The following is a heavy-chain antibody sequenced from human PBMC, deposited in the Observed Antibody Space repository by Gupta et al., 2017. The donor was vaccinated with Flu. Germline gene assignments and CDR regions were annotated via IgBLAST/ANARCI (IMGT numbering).Heavy chain of an antibody. V-gene: IGHV4-61*02. D-gene: IGHD2-8*02. CDR1: GGSISSGSYY. CDR2: IYTSGST. CDR3: ARDPVLDYGMDV. J-gene: IGHJ6*02. Sequence: QVQLQESGPGLVKPSQTLSLTCTVSGGSISSGSYYWSWIRQPAGKGLEWIGRIYTSGSTNYNPSLKSRVTISVDTSKNQFSLKLSSVTAADTAVYYCARDPVLDYGMDVWGQGTTVTVSS.